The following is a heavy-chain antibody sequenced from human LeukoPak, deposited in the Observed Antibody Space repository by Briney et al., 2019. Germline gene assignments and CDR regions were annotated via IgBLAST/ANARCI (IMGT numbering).Heavy chain of an antibody. J-gene: IGHJ5*02. CDR1: GFTFSDHY. CDR3: ARGNGGNS. CDR2: SRNKANSYTT. Sequence: GGSLRLSCAASGFTFSDHYMDWVRQAPGKGLEWVGRSRNKANSYTTEYAASVKGRFTISRDDSKNSLYLQMNSLKTEDTAVYYCARGNGGNSWGQGTLVTVSS. D-gene: IGHD4-23*01. V-gene: IGHV3-72*01.